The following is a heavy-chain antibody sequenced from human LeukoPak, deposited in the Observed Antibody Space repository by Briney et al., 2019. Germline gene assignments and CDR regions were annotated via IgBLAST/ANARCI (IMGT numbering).Heavy chain of an antibody. V-gene: IGHV1-18*01. CDR1: GYTFTSYG. Sequence: GASVKVSCKASGYTFTSYGISWVRQAPGQGLEWMGWISAYNGNTNYAQKLQGRVTVTTDTSTSTAYMELRSLRSDDTAVYYCAREPPSYCSGGSCAVYNWFDPWGQGTLVTVSS. J-gene: IGHJ5*02. CDR2: ISAYNGNT. CDR3: AREPPSYCSGGSCAVYNWFDP. D-gene: IGHD2-15*01.